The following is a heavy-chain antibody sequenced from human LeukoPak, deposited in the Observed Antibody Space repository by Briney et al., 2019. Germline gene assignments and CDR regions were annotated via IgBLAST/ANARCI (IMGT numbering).Heavy chain of an antibody. D-gene: IGHD6-19*01. CDR1: GFTFSSYA. V-gene: IGHV3-7*01. CDR2: INQDGSEK. Sequence: GRSLRLSCAASGFTFSSYAMHWVRQAPGKGLEWVANINQDGSEKYYVDSVKGRFAISRDNAKNSLYLQMNSLRAEDTAVYYCARYGNGAWLAHYSFDIWGQGTMVTVSS. CDR3: ARYGNGAWLAHYSFDI. J-gene: IGHJ3*02.